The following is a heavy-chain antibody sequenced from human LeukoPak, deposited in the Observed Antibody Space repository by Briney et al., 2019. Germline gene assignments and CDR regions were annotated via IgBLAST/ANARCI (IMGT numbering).Heavy chain of an antibody. CDR1: GGTFSSYA. J-gene: IGHJ6*02. V-gene: IGHV1-69*13. CDR3: ARDPIRDGDSSMDV. D-gene: IGHD5-24*01. CDR2: IIPIFGTA. Sequence: ASVKVSCKASGGTFSSYAISWVRQAPGQGLEWMGGIIPIFGTANYAQKFQGRVTITADESTSTAYMELSSLRSEDTAVYYCARDPIRDGDSSMDVWGQGTTVIVSS.